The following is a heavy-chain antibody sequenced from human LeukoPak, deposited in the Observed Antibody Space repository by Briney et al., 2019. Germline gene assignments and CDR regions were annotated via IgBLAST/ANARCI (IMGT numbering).Heavy chain of an antibody. J-gene: IGHJ6*02. Sequence: GESLKISCKGSGYSFTSYWIGWVRQMPGKGLEWMGIIYPGDSDTRYSPSFQGQVTISADKSISTAYLQWSSLKASDTAMYYCARDYYGSGSYYYYGMDVWGQGTTVTVSS. CDR1: GYSFTSYW. CDR3: ARDYYGSGSYYYYGMDV. D-gene: IGHD3-10*01. V-gene: IGHV5-51*01. CDR2: IYPGDSDT.